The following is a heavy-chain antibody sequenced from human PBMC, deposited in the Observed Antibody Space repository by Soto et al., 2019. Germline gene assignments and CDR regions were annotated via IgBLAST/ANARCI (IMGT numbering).Heavy chain of an antibody. CDR2: ISAYNGNT. CDR3: ARGRREDYDFGSGYNYYGMDV. V-gene: IGHV1-18*04. D-gene: IGHD3-3*01. CDR1: GYTFTSYG. J-gene: IGHJ6*02. Sequence: ASVNVSCKASGYTFTSYGISWVRQAPGQGLEWMGWISAYNGNTNYAQKLQGRVTMTTDTSTSTAYMELRRLRSDDTAVYYCARGRREDYDFGSGYNYYGMDVWGQGTTVTVSS.